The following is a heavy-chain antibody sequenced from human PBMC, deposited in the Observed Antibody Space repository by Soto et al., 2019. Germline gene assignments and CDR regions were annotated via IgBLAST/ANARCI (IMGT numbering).Heavy chain of an antibody. CDR2: IKQDGSEK. J-gene: IGHJ4*02. CDR3: ARDSQLVTRSGWYLGFDY. V-gene: IGHV3-7*01. Sequence: EVQLVESGGGLVQPGGSLRLSCAASGFTFSSYWMSWVRQAPGKGLEWVANIKQDGSEKYYVDSVKGRFTISRDNAKNSLYLQMNSLRAEDTAVYYCARDSQLVTRSGWYLGFDYWGQGTLVTVSS. D-gene: IGHD6-19*01. CDR1: GFTFSSYW.